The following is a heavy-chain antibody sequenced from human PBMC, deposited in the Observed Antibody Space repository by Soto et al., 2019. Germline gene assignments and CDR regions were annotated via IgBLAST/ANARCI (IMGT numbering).Heavy chain of an antibody. CDR3: AKDNPPLRYFDLGYFDY. CDR2: ISYDGSNK. J-gene: IGHJ4*02. CDR1: GFTFNSDG. V-gene: IGHV3-30*18. D-gene: IGHD3-9*01. Sequence: PGGSLRLSCAACGFTFNSDGMHGVRQAPGKGLEWVAVISYDGSNKYYADSVKGRFTISRDNSKNTLYLQMNSLRAEDTAVYYCAKDNPPLRYFDLGYFDYWGQGTLVTVSS.